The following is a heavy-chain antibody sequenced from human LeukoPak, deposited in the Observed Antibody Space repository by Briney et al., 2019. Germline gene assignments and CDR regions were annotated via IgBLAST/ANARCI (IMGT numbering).Heavy chain of an antibody. Sequence: SETLSLTCTVSGGSISSYYWSWIRQPPGKGLEWIGYIYYSGSTNYNPSLKSRVTISVDTSKNQFSLKLSSVTAADTAVYYCARSAAGKGVYFDYWGQGTLVTVSS. D-gene: IGHD6-13*01. CDR1: GGSISSYY. CDR2: IYYSGST. J-gene: IGHJ4*02. V-gene: IGHV4-59*01. CDR3: ARSAAGKGVYFDY.